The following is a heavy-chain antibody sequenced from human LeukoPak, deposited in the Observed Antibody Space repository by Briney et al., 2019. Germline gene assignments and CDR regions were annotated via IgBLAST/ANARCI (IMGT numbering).Heavy chain of an antibody. CDR1: GFSFSIYA. Sequence: QPGGSLRLSCAASGFSFSIYAMGWVRQAPGKGLEWVSSIKNGGNDPFYADSVKGRFTISRDNSKNTLFLQLSSLRAEDSAVYYCAGGGHDFNPFYWWGQGTLVTVSS. D-gene: IGHD2-21*02. J-gene: IGHJ4*02. V-gene: IGHV3-23*01. CDR2: IKNGGNDP. CDR3: AGGGHDFNPFYW.